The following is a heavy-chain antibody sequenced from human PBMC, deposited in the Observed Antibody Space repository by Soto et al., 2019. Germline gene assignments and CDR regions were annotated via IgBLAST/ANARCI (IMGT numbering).Heavy chain of an antibody. Sequence: GGSLRLSCAASGFTFSSYWMSWVRQAPGKGLEWVANIKQDGSEKYYVDSVKGRFTISRDNAKNSLYLQMNSLRAEDTAVYYCARVNIAVRGNWFDPWGQGTLVTVSS. D-gene: IGHD6-19*01. CDR3: ARVNIAVRGNWFDP. J-gene: IGHJ5*02. V-gene: IGHV3-7*01. CDR2: IKQDGSEK. CDR1: GFTFSSYW.